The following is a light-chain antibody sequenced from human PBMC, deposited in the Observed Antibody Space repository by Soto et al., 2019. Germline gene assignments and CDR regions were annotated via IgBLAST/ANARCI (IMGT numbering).Light chain of an antibody. CDR1: QSLSNIY. Sequence: EIVLTQSPGTLSLSPGERATLSCRASQSLSNIYLAWYQQTPGQVPSLLIYVVSSRATGIPDRFSGSGSGTDITLTISRLEPEEFAAYYFQQYGISPRTFGQGTKVEIK. CDR3: QQYGISPRT. CDR2: VVS. V-gene: IGKV3-20*01. J-gene: IGKJ1*01.